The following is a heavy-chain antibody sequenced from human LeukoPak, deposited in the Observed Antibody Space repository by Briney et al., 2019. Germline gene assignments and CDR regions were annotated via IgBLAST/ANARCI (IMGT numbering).Heavy chain of an antibody. CDR2: IYTSGST. Sequence: SETLSLTCTVPGGSISSYYWSWIRQPAGKGLEWIGHIYTSGSTNYNPSLKSRVTMSVDTSKKQFSLKLSSVTAADTAVYYCARESRRIAAAGPSYYMDVWGRGTTVTVSS. V-gene: IGHV4-4*07. CDR1: GGSISSYY. CDR3: ARESRRIAAAGPSYYMDV. J-gene: IGHJ6*03. D-gene: IGHD6-13*01.